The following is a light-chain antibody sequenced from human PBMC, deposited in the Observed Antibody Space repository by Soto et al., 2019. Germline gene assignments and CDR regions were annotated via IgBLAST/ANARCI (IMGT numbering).Light chain of an antibody. CDR1: QTVASN. J-gene: IGKJ2*01. CDR3: QQYHNWPPQYT. CDR2: GAS. Sequence: EIVMTQSPAYLSVSPGEGATLSCRASQTVASNLAWYQQKPGQAPRLLIHGASTRATGVPARFSGSGSGTDFTLTISSLQSEDFAVYYCQQYHNWPPQYTFGQGTKLQIK. V-gene: IGKV3-15*01.